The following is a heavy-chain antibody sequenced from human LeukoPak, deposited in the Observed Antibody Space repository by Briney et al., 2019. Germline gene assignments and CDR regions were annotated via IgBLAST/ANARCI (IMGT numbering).Heavy chain of an antibody. CDR2: FSYSGNT. Sequence: SETLSPTRPVAAGSTSSPIYYWAWIRPPPGKGLEWIGSFSYSGNTFSNSSLTSRVSISENTSKNQFSLKLTSVTAADTAVYYCARPPLLWGQGVLVTVSS. J-gene: IGHJ4*02. CDR3: ARPPLL. V-gene: IGHV4-39*01. CDR1: AGSTSSPIYY. D-gene: IGHD2-21*01.